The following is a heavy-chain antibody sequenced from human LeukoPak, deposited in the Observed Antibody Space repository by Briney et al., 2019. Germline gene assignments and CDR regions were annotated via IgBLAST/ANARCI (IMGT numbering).Heavy chain of an antibody. CDR1: GGSISSGDYY. CDR3: ARDDFWSGYFDH. Sequence: SQTLSLTCTVSGGSISSGDYYWSWIRQPPGKGLEWIGYIYYSGSTYYNPSLKSRVTISVDTSKNQFSLKLSSVTAADTAVYYCARDDFWSGYFDHWGQGTLVTVSS. J-gene: IGHJ4*02. CDR2: IYYSGST. V-gene: IGHV4-30-4*01. D-gene: IGHD3-3*01.